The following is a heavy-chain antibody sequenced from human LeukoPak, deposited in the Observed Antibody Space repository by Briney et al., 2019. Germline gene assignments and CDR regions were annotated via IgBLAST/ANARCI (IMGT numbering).Heavy chain of an antibody. D-gene: IGHD3-10*01. V-gene: IGHV4-59*01. J-gene: IGHJ4*02. CDR3: ARGGLYGSRGYSHYSDY. CDR1: GGSISSYY. Sequence: SETLSLTCTVSGGSISSYYWSWIRQPPGKGLEWIGYIYYSGSTNYNPSLKSRVTISVDTSKNQFSLKLSSVTAADTAVYYCARGGLYGSRGYSHYSDYWGQGTLVTVSS. CDR2: IYYSGST.